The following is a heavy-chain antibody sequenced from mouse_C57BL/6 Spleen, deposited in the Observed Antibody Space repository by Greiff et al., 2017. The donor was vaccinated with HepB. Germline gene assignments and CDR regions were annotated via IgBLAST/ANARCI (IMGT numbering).Heavy chain of an antibody. CDR2: INPSNGGT. CDR3: ERGVWDSLFAY. J-gene: IGHJ3*01. Sequence: QVQLQQSGTELVKPGASVKLSCKASGFTFTSYWMHWVKQRPGQGLEWIGNINPSNGGTNYNEKFKSKATLTVDKSSSTAYMQLSRLTSDDSAVYYCERGVWDSLFAYWGQGTLVTVSA. CDR1: GFTFTSYW. D-gene: IGHD4-1*01. V-gene: IGHV1-53*01.